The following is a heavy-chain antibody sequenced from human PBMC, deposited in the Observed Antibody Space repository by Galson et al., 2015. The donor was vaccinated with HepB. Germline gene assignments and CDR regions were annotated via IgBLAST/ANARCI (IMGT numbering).Heavy chain of an antibody. CDR1: RYIFSTYG. V-gene: IGHV1-18*01. J-gene: IGHJ4*02. CDR2: TSVYNGNT. CDR3: ARARYSSSPPDY. D-gene: IGHD6-6*01. Sequence: SVKVSCKASRYIFSTYGISWVRQAPGQGLEWMGWTSVYNGNTNYAQKLQGRVTVTTDTSTSTAYMELRSLRSDDTAVYYCARARYSSSPPDYWGQGTLVTVSS.